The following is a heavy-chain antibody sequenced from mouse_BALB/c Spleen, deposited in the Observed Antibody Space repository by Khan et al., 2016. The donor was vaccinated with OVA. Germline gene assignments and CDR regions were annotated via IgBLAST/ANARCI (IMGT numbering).Heavy chain of an antibody. CDR3: TKPAYDGYYDY. CDR1: GYTFTDYA. CDR2: ISTYSGNT. J-gene: IGHJ2*01. Sequence: QVQLQQSGPELVRPGVSVKISCKGSGYTFTDYALHWVKQSHAKSLEWIGLISTYSGNTNYKQKFKGKATMTVDKYSSTAYMELARLTSEDSAIYYCTKPAYDGYYDYWGQGTTLTVSS. V-gene: IGHV1S137*01. D-gene: IGHD2-3*01.